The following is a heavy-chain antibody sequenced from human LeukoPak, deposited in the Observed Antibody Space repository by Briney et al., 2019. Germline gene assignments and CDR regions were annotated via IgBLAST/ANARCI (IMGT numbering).Heavy chain of an antibody. CDR1: GLTFSSYV. V-gene: IGHV3-23*01. Sequence: PGGSLRLSCTAAGLTFSSYVMSWVRQAAGKVMGWVSTISGSGGSTFYADSVRGRFTISRDNSRSTLYLQMNCLRAEDTATYYCSPPSGDSSGYYYVYWGQGTLVTVS. CDR2: ISGSGGST. J-gene: IGHJ4*02. D-gene: IGHD3-22*01. CDR3: SPPSGDSSGYYYVY.